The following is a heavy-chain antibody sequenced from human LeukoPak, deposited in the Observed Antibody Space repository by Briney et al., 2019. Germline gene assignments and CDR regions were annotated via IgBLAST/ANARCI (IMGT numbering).Heavy chain of an antibody. V-gene: IGHV3-23*01. CDR1: GFTFSSYA. D-gene: IGHD5-12*01. Sequence: PGGSLRLSCAASGFTFSSYAMSWVRQAPGKGLEWVSAISGSGGSTYYADSVKGRFTISRDNSKNTLYLQMNSLRAEDTAVYYCARPYSGYDYFDYWGQGTLVTASS. J-gene: IGHJ4*02. CDR2: ISGSGGST. CDR3: ARPYSGYDYFDY.